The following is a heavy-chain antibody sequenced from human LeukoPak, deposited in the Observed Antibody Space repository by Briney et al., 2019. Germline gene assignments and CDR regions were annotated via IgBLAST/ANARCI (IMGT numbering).Heavy chain of an antibody. D-gene: IGHD3-10*01. CDR2: IYSGGST. J-gene: IGHJ4*02. CDR1: GFTVSSNY. Sequence: GGSLRLSCAASGFTVSSNYMSWVRQAPGKGLEWVSVIYSGGSTYYADSVKGRFTISRDNSKNTLYLQMNSLRAEDTAVYYCARVWVVRYYYGSGSYFGYWGQGTLVTVSS. CDR3: ARVWVVRYYYGSGSYFGY. V-gene: IGHV3-66*01.